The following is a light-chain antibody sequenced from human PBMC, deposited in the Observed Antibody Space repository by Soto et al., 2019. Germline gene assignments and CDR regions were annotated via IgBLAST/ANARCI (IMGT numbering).Light chain of an antibody. CDR1: QSVSSSY. CDR2: GAS. V-gene: IGKV3-20*01. CDR3: EQYGSLPPWT. J-gene: IGKJ1*01. Sequence: EIVLTQSPGTLSLSPGERATLSCRASQSVSSSYLAWYQQKPGQAPRLLISGASKRATGVPDAFRGSVSGKAFTRTISRFEPEDLERFYGEQYGSLPPWTCAQGTRVDTK.